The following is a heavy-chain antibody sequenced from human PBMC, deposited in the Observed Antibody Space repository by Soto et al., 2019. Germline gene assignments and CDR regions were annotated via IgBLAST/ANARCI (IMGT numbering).Heavy chain of an antibody. CDR2: IYSSGTT. CDR1: GGSISSGGYY. J-gene: IGHJ4*02. V-gene: IGHV4-31*03. Sequence: SETLSLTCTVSGGSISSGGYYWSRIRQHPGKGLEWIGYIYSSGTTYYNPSLKSRLTISADTSKNQFSLKLSSVTAADTAVYYCARDALYWGQGTLVTVSS. CDR3: ARDALY.